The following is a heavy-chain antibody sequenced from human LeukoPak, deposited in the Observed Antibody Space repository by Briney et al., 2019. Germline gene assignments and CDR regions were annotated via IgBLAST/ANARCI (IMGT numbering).Heavy chain of an antibody. CDR3: AREPTVTTSGYYGMDV. V-gene: IGHV3-43D*03. J-gene: IGHJ6*02. Sequence: GGSLGLSCAASGFTFNDYAMHWVRQAPGKGLEWVSLISWDSGNTYYADSVKGRFTISRDNSKNTLYLQMNSLRAEDTAVYYCAREPTVTTSGYYGMDVWGQGTTVTVSS. CDR1: GFTFNDYA. D-gene: IGHD4-17*01. CDR2: ISWDSGNT.